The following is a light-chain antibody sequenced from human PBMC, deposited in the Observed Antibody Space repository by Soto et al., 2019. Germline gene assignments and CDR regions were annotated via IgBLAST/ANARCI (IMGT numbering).Light chain of an antibody. V-gene: IGKV3-15*01. Sequence: EIVMTQSPATLSVFPGERATLSCRASQSISNNLAWYQQKRGQAPRLLIYGASTRATGIPARFSGSGSGTEFTLTISSLQSEDFAFYYCQQYNNWRTFGQGTKVEI. CDR3: QQYNNWRT. J-gene: IGKJ1*01. CDR2: GAS. CDR1: QSISNN.